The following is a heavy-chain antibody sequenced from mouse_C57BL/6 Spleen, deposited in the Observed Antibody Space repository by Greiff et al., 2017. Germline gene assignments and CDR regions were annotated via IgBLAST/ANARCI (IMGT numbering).Heavy chain of an antibody. D-gene: IGHD1-1*01. CDR3: ARAETTVVEDYFDY. CDR1: GYTFTSYW. CDR2: INPSSGYT. Sequence: VQLQQSGAELAKPGASVKLSCKASGYTFTSYWMHWVKQRPGQGLEWIGYINPSSGYTKYNQKFKDKATLTEDKSSSTAYMQLSSLTYEDSAVYYCARAETTVVEDYFDYWGQGTTLTVSS. V-gene: IGHV1-7*01. J-gene: IGHJ2*01.